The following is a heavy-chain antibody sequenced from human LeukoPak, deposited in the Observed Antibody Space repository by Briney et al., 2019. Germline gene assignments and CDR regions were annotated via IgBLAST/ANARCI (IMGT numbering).Heavy chain of an antibody. Sequence: PSETLSLTCTVSGGSISSYYWSWIWQPPGKGLEWIGYIYYSGSTKYNPSLTSRGTISVDTSKNQFSLKLSSVTAADTAVYYCARRLVYSGSHRDAFDIWGQGTMVTVSS. J-gene: IGHJ3*02. CDR1: GGSISSYY. CDR2: IYYSGST. CDR3: ARRLVYSGSHRDAFDI. V-gene: IGHV4-59*01. D-gene: IGHD1-26*01.